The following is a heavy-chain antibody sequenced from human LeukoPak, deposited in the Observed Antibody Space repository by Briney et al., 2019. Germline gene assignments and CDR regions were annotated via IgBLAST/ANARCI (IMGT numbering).Heavy chain of an antibody. V-gene: IGHV3-30*18. Sequence: PGRSLRLSCAASGFTFSSYGMHWVRQAPGKGLEWVAVISYDGSNKYYADSVKGRFTISRDNSMNALYLQMNSLRAEDTAVYYCAKQYYDFWSGYYFDYWGQGTLVTVSS. CDR2: ISYDGSNK. CDR1: GFTFSSYG. D-gene: IGHD3-3*01. J-gene: IGHJ4*02. CDR3: AKQYYDFWSGYYFDY.